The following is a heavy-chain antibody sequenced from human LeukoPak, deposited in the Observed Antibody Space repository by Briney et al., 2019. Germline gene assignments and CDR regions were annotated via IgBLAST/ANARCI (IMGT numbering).Heavy chain of an antibody. D-gene: IGHD4-11*01. J-gene: IGHJ6*02. CDR1: GYTFTSYA. CDR2: IIPIFGTA. Sequence: SVKVSCKASGYTFTSYAISWVRQAPGQGLEWMGGIIPIFGTANYAQKFQGRVTITADESTSTAYMELSSLRSEDTAVYYCARDGVPVYSNPHYYYYGMDVWGQGTTVTVSS. CDR3: ARDGVPVYSNPHYYYYGMDV. V-gene: IGHV1-69*13.